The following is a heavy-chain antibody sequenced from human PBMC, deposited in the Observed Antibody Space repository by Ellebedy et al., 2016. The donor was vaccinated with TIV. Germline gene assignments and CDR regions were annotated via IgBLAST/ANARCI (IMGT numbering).Heavy chain of an antibody. D-gene: IGHD3-10*01. V-gene: IGHV3-9*01. CDR3: AKDVEGYDSGSYYRWFDP. J-gene: IGHJ5*02. CDR2: ISWNSGSI. CDR1: GFTFDDYA. Sequence: GGSLRLXCAASGFTFDDYAMHWVRQAPGKGLEWVSGISWNSGSIGYADSVKGRFTISRDNAKNSLYLQMNSLRAEDTALYYCAKDVEGYDSGSYYRWFDPWGQGTLVTVSS.